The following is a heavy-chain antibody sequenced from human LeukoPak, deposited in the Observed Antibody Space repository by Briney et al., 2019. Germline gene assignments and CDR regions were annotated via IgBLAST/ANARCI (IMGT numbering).Heavy chain of an antibody. J-gene: IGHJ5*02. Sequence: GRSLRLSCAASGFTFSSYGMHWVRQAPGKGLEWVAVISYDGSNKYYADSVKGRFTISGDNSKNTLYLQMNSLRAEDTAVYYCAKATIAAAGLNWFDPWGQGTLVTVSS. D-gene: IGHD6-13*01. CDR2: ISYDGSNK. V-gene: IGHV3-30*18. CDR3: AKATIAAAGLNWFDP. CDR1: GFTFSSYG.